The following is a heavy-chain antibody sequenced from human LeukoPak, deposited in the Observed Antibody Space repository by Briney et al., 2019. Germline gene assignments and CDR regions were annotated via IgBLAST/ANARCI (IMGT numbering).Heavy chain of an antibody. CDR2: IYYSENT. D-gene: IGHD5-18*01. CDR3: ARSHKAMAGEGLFDY. J-gene: IGHJ4*02. V-gene: IGHV4-59*01. Sequence: NPSETLSLTCTVSGGSISSYYWSWIRQPPGKGLEWIGYIYYSENTNYNPSLKSRVTISVDTSKNQFSLKLSSVTAADTAVYYCARSHKAMAGEGLFDYWGQGTLVTVSS. CDR1: GGSISSYY.